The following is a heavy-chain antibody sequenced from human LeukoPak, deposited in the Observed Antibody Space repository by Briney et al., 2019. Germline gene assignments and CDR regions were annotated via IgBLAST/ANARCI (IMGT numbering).Heavy chain of an antibody. J-gene: IGHJ4*01. D-gene: IGHD3-10*01. CDR2: IYHNGNT. Sequence: PSETLSLTCAVSGSSISSPNWWSWVRQSPGTGLEWIGGIYHNGNTDYNPSLNNRVAMSVDKYENQFSLKLTSVTAADTAIYSCARVYNSGSLDYWGHGILVTVSS. V-gene: IGHV4-4*02. CDR1: GSSISSPNW. CDR3: ARVYNSGSLDY.